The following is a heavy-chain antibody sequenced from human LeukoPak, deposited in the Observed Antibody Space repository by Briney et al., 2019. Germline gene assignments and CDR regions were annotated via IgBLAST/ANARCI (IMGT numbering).Heavy chain of an antibody. D-gene: IGHD4-11*01. CDR3: ARDYSNYDPSYIDY. V-gene: IGHV4-38-2*01. Sequence: SETLSLTCAVYGGSFSGYYWGWIRQPPGKGLEWIGSIYHSGSTYYNPSLKSRVTISVDTSKNQFSLKLSSVTAADTAVYYCARDYSNYDPSYIDYWGQGTLVTVSS. CDR1: GGSFSGYY. J-gene: IGHJ4*02. CDR2: IYHSGST.